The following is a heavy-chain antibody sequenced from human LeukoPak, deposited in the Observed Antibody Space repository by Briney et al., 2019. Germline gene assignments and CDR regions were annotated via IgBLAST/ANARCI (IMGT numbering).Heavy chain of an antibody. CDR1: GYTFTSYY. CDR2: FNPSGGTT. CDR3: ARDLRSDYYDSSGYFDY. Sequence: ASVKVSCKASGYTFTSYYMPWVRRAPGKGLGWMGIFNPSGGTTSYAQKFQGRVTMTRDMSTSTVYMELSSLRSEDTAVYYCARDLRSDYYDSSGYFDYWGQGTLVTVSS. J-gene: IGHJ4*02. D-gene: IGHD3-22*01. V-gene: IGHV1-46*01.